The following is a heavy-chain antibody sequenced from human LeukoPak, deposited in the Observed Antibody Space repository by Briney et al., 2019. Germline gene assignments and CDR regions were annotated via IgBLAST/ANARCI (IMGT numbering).Heavy chain of an antibody. CDR2: IHDSGST. J-gene: IGHJ2*01. V-gene: IGHV4-59*08. CDR3: ARHVGHCDGSGYYYDWYFDL. CDR1: GGYISSSF. Sequence: TSETLSLTCIDSGGYISSSFWSWIRQPPGKGLEWIGNIHDSGSTNFSPSLKSRVTISVDTSKNQFSLKLSSVTAADTAVYYCARHVGHCDGSGYYYDWYFDLWGRGTLVTVSS. D-gene: IGHD3-22*01.